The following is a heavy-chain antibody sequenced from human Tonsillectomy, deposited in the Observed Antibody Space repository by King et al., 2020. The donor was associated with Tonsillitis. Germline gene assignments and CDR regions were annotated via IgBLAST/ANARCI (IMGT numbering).Heavy chain of an antibody. J-gene: IGHJ2*01. CDR2: IIPIFDTT. D-gene: IGHD1-1*01. V-gene: IGHV1-69*06. Sequence: VQLVESGAEVRKPGSSVTVSCQASGGTFNNYAFTWVRQAPGQGLEWVGGIIPIFDTTHYAQNFQGRLTIIADKSTSTAYMELSSLRSEDTAMYYCARGTGTRYFDLWGPGSLVTVSS. CDR1: GGTFNNYA. CDR3: ARGTGTRYFDL.